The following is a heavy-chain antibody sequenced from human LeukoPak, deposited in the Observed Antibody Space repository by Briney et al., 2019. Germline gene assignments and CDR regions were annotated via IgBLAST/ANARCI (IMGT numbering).Heavy chain of an antibody. CDR1: GYTFTSYG. V-gene: IGHV1-18*01. D-gene: IGHD3-22*01. CDR2: ISAYNGNT. CDR3: ARNLRNYYDSSVPGDY. Sequence: GASVKVSCKASGYTFTSYGISWVRQAPGQRLEWMGWISAYNGNTNYAQKLQGRVTITTDTSTSTAYMELRSLRSDDTAVYYCARNLRNYYDSSVPGDYWGQGTLVTVSS. J-gene: IGHJ4*02.